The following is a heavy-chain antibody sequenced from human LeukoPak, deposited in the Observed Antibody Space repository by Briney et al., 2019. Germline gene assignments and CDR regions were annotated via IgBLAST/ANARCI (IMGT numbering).Heavy chain of an antibody. J-gene: IGHJ4*02. D-gene: IGHD5-24*01. CDR3: ARGEGKRWLQSFFDY. V-gene: IGHV1-46*01. CDR2: INPSGGST. Sequence: VASVKVSCKASGYTFTSYYMHWVRQAPGQGLEWMGIINPSGGSTSYAQKFQGRVTMTRDTSTSTVYMELSSLRSEDTAVYYCARGEGKRWLQSFFDYWGQGTLVTVSS. CDR1: GYTFTSYY.